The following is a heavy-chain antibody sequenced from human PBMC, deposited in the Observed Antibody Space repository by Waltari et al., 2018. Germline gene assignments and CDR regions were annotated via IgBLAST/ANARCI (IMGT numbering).Heavy chain of an antibody. CDR2: IYYSGGT. V-gene: IGHV4-30-4*08. Sequence: QVQLQESGPGLVKPSQTLSLTCTVSGGSISSGDYYWSWIRQPPGKGLEWIGYIYYSGGTCYNPSLKSRVTMSVDSSRNRFSLKLRSVTAAGTAVYYCCRRDDSSSFAFDIWGQGTMVTVSS. CDR1: GGSISSGDYY. J-gene: IGHJ3*02. D-gene: IGHD6-6*01. CDR3: CRRDDSSSFAFDI.